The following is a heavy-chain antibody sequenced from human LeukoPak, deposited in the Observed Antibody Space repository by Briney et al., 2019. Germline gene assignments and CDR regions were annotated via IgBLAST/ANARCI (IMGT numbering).Heavy chain of an antibody. CDR3: AKSFYYASGLDY. Sequence: GSLRLSCAASGFTFSNYWMTWVRQPPGKGLEWIGSIFDSGSTNYNPSLKSRVTMSVDSSKSHFSLKLNSVTAADTAVYYCAKSFYYASGLDYWGQGTLVTVSS. CDR1: GFTFSNYW. D-gene: IGHD3-10*01. CDR2: IFDSGST. V-gene: IGHV4-59*08. J-gene: IGHJ4*02.